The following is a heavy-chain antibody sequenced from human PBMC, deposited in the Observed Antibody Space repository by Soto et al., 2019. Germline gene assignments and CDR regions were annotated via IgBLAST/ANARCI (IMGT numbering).Heavy chain of an antibody. CDR3: AKQKGRGDSGSSAFDY. CDR1: GFTFSSYA. V-gene: IGHV3-23*01. D-gene: IGHD6-13*01. Sequence: GGSLRLSCAASGFTFSSYAMSWVRQAPGKGLEWVSAISGSGGSTYYADSVKGRFTISRDNSKNTLYLQMNSLRAEDTAVYYCAKQKGRGDSGSSAFDYWGQGTLVTV. J-gene: IGHJ4*02. CDR2: ISGSGGST.